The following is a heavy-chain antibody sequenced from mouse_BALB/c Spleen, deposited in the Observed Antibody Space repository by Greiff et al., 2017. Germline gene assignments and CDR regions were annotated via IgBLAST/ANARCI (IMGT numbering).Heavy chain of an antibody. D-gene: IGHD1-1*01. Sequence: VQLQQSGPELVKPGASVKMSCKASGYTFTSYVMHWVKQKPGQGLEWIGYINPYNDGTKYNEKFKGKATLTSDKSSSTAYMELSSLTSEDSAVYFCARSATVVPYAMDYWGQGTSVTVSS. CDR1: GYTFTSYV. CDR3: ARSATVVPYAMDY. V-gene: IGHV1-14*01. CDR2: INPYNDGT. J-gene: IGHJ4*01.